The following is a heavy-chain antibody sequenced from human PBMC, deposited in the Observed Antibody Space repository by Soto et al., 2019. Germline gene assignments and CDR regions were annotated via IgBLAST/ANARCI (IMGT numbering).Heavy chain of an antibody. J-gene: IGHJ6*02. Sequence: ASVKVSCKASGYSFTSFGVNWVRQAPGQGLEWMGWVNAYNGNTNYAQKFQGRVTMTRDTSISTAYMELSRLRSDDTAVYYCANGGGIAARPVLNTMVRGALGYYGMDVWGQGTTVTVSS. CDR2: VNAYNGNT. CDR3: ANGGGIAARPVLNTMVRGALGYYGMDV. D-gene: IGHD3-10*01. V-gene: IGHV1-18*01. CDR1: GYSFTSFG.